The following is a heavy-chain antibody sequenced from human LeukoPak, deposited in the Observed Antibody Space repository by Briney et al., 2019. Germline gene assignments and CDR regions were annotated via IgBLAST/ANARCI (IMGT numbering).Heavy chain of an antibody. V-gene: IGHV1-2*02. D-gene: IGHD2-15*01. Sequence: ASVKVSCKASGYTFTGYYMHWVRQAPGQGLEWMGWINPNSGGTNYARKFQGRVTMTRDTSISTAYMELSRLRSDDTAVYYCAVSYCSGGSCYSGWFDPWGQGTLVTVSS. CDR1: GYTFTGYY. CDR3: AVSYCSGGSCYSGWFDP. J-gene: IGHJ5*02. CDR2: INPNSGGT.